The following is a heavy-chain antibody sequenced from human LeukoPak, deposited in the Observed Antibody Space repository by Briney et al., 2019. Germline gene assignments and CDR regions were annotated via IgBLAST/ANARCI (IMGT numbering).Heavy chain of an antibody. CDR3: ARMPSWGRKIDY. J-gene: IGHJ4*02. CDR1: GASLSNSNW. Sequence: PSETLSLTCAVSGASLSNSNWWSWIRQPPGKGLEWIGEINHSGSTNYNPSLKSRVTISVDTSKNQFSLKLSSVTAADTAVYYCARMPSWGRKIDYWGQGTLVTVSS. CDR2: INHSGST. D-gene: IGHD3-16*01. V-gene: IGHV4-4*02.